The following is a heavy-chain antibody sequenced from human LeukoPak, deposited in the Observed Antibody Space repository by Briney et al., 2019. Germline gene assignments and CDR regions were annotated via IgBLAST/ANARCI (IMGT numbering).Heavy chain of an antibody. CDR2: ISLDGNNE. CDR3: ARDLSGHWTYDY. V-gene: IGHV3-30-3*01. Sequence: GRSLRLSCAASGFTFNNYAMHWVRQAPGKGLEWVAVISLDGNNEYYAVSVKGRFSLSRDNSMNTLYLQLNSLRTEDTAMYYCARDLSGHWTYDYWGQGTLVTVSS. J-gene: IGHJ4*01. CDR1: GFTFNNYA. D-gene: IGHD1-1*01.